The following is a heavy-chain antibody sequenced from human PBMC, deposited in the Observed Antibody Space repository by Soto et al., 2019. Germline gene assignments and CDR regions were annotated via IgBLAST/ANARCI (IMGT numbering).Heavy chain of an antibody. CDR3: AKALQYGDYGRRFDP. J-gene: IGHJ5*02. V-gene: IGHV3-23*01. Sequence: GGSLRLSCAASGFTFSSYAMSWVRQAPGKGLEWVSAISGSGGSTYYADSVKGRFTISRDNSKNTLYLQMNSLRAEDTAVYYCAKALQYGDYGRRFDPWGQGTRVTVSS. D-gene: IGHD4-17*01. CDR2: ISGSGGST. CDR1: GFTFSSYA.